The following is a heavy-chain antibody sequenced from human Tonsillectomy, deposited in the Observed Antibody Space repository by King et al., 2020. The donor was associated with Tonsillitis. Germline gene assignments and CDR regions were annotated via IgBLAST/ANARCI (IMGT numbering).Heavy chain of an antibody. V-gene: IGHV4-59*08. CDR1: GGSISSYY. D-gene: IGHD6-13*01. J-gene: IGHJ6*03. CDR2: IYYSGST. Sequence: VQLQESGPGLVKPSETLSLTCTVSGGSISSYYWSWIRQPPGKGLEWIGYIYYSGSTSYNPSLKSRLTISVDTAKKQFSLKLTSVTAADTAVYFCARHRAAAGTGYGYYYYYMDVWGKGTTVTVPS. CDR3: ARHRAAAGTGYGYYYYYMDV.